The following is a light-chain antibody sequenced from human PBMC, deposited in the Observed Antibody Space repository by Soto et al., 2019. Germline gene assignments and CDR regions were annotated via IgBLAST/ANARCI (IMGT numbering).Light chain of an antibody. CDR3: QQSYATPVT. V-gene: IGKV1-39*01. CDR2: DAS. J-gene: IGKJ4*01. CDR1: QGIRND. Sequence: IQMTQSPSSLYASVGDRVTITCRASQGIRNDLGWYQQKPGKAPKLLIYDASSLQSGVPSRFSGSGSGTHFTLTISSLQPEDFATYYCQQSYATPVTFGGGTKVDIK.